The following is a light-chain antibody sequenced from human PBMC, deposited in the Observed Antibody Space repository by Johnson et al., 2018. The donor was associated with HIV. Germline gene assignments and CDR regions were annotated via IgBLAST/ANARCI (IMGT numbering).Light chain of an antibody. V-gene: IGLV1-51*02. Sequence: QSVLTQPPSVSAAPGQTVTISCSRSISTIGNNYVSWYQQLPGTAPKLLIYENNKRPSGISDRFSGSTSGTSATLGTSGLQTVDEADYYCGTWHTSLSAGGVFGTGTKVTVL. CDR1: ISTIGNNY. CDR3: GTWHTSLSAGGV. CDR2: ENN. J-gene: IGLJ1*01.